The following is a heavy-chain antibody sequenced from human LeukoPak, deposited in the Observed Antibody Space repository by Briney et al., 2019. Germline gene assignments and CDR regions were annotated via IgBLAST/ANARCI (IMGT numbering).Heavy chain of an antibody. J-gene: IGHJ6*03. V-gene: IGHV3-21*01. Sequence: GGSLRLSCAASGFTFSSYSMNWVRQAPGKGLEWVSSISSSSSYIYYADSVKGRLTISRDTAKNSLYLQMNSLRAEDTAVYYCARGSVRGVFMDVWGKGTTVTVSS. CDR1: GFTFSSYS. CDR2: ISSSSSYI. CDR3: ARGSVRGVFMDV. D-gene: IGHD3-10*01.